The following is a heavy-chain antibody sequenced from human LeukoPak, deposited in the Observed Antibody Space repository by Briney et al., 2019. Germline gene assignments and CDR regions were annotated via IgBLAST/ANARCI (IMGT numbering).Heavy chain of an antibody. Sequence: SETLSLTCTVSGGSISSYYWSWLRQPPGKGLEWIGYIYYSGSTNYNPSLKSRVTISVDTSRNQFSLKLSSVTAADTAVYYCARVPYNYYGRPQDYFDYWGQGTLVTVSS. CDR2: IYYSGST. D-gene: IGHD3-10*01. J-gene: IGHJ4*02. V-gene: IGHV4-59*01. CDR1: GGSISSYY. CDR3: ARVPYNYYGRPQDYFDY.